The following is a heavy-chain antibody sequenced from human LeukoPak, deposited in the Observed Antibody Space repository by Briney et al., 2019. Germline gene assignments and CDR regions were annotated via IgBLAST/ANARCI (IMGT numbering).Heavy chain of an antibody. CDR3: AAPDTAKSWYYYGMDV. J-gene: IGHJ6*04. Sequence: SVKVSCKASGFTFTSSAVRWVRQARGQRLEWIGWLVVGSGNTNYAQKFQERVTITRDMSTSTAYMELSSLRSEDTAVYYCAAPDTAKSWYYYGMDVWGKGTTVTVSS. V-gene: IGHV1-58*01. CDR2: LVVGSGNT. D-gene: IGHD5-18*01. CDR1: GFTFTSSA.